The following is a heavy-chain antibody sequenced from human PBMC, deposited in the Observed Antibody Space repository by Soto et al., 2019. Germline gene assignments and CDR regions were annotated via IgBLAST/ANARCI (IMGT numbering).Heavy chain of an antibody. Sequence: ESGGGLVQPGGSLRLSCAASGFTFSSYSMNWVRQAPGKGLEWVSYISSSSSTIYYADSVKGRFTISRDNAKNSLYLQMNSLRDEDTAVYYCARPGIAAAGKRYYYYGMDVWGQGTTVTVSS. CDR2: ISSSSSTI. V-gene: IGHV3-48*02. CDR1: GFTFSSYS. J-gene: IGHJ6*02. D-gene: IGHD6-13*01. CDR3: ARPGIAAAGKRYYYYGMDV.